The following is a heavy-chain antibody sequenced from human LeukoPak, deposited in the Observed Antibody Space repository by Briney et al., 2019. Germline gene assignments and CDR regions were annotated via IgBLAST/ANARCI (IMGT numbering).Heavy chain of an antibody. CDR3: ARGAMAAAATHWFDP. CDR1: GGSISSYY. J-gene: IGHJ5*02. Sequence: SETLSLTCTVSGGSISSYYWSWIRQPPGKGLEWIGYIHYIGSSNYNPSLKSRVTTSVDTSKNQFSLKLSSVTAADTAVYYCARGAMAAAATHWFDPWGQGTLVTVSS. V-gene: IGHV4-59*01. CDR2: IHYIGSS. D-gene: IGHD6-13*01.